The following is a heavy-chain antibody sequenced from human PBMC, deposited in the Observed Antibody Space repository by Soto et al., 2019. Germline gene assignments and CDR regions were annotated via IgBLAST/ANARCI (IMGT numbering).Heavy chain of an antibody. CDR1: GFTFSSYS. Sequence: GGSLRLSCAASGFTFSSYSMNWVRQAPGKGLEWVSYISSSSSTIYYADSVKGRFTISRDNAKNSLYLQMNSLRDEDTAVYYCARDADYDFWSGQYYYYGMDVWGQGTTVTVSS. CDR3: ARDADYDFWSGQYYYYGMDV. D-gene: IGHD3-3*01. J-gene: IGHJ6*02. CDR2: ISSSSSTI. V-gene: IGHV3-48*02.